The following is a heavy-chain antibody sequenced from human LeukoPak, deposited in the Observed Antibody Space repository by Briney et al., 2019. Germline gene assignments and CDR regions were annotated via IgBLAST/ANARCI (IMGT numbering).Heavy chain of an antibody. D-gene: IGHD2-15*01. Sequence: HPGGSLRLSCAASGFTFSSYEMNWVRQAPGKGLEWVSYISSSGSTIYYADSVKGRFTISRDNAKNSLYLQMNSLRAEDTAVYYCASPDCSGGSCYPEDDAFDIWGQGTMVTVSS. J-gene: IGHJ3*02. V-gene: IGHV3-48*03. CDR3: ASPDCSGGSCYPEDDAFDI. CDR1: GFTFSSYE. CDR2: ISSSGSTI.